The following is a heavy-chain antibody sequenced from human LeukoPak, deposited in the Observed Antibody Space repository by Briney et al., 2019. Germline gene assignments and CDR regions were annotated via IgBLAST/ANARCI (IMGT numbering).Heavy chain of an antibody. V-gene: IGHV4-30-2*01. D-gene: IGHD5-18*01. CDR1: GGSISSGDYS. Sequence: SQTLSLTCAVSGGSISSGDYSWSWIRQPPGKGLEWIGYIYHSGRTFYNPSLKSRVTISVDTSKNQISLEVTSVTAPDTAVYYCARDGGYGHYDYWGRGTLVTVSS. CDR2: IYHSGRT. CDR3: ARDGGYGHYDY. J-gene: IGHJ4*02.